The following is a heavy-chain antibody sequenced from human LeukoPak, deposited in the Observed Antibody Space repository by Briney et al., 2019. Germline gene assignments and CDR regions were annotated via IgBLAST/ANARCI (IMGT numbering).Heavy chain of an antibody. CDR2: IYPRDGST. CDR3: ARDQEGFDY. J-gene: IGHJ4*02. V-gene: IGHV1-46*01. CDR1: GYTFASNY. Sequence: ASVKVSCKASGYTFASNYIHWVRRAPGQGLEWMGMIYPRDGSTSYAQKFQGRVTVTRDTSTSTVHMELSGLRSEDTAVYYCARDQEGFDYWGQGTLVTVSS.